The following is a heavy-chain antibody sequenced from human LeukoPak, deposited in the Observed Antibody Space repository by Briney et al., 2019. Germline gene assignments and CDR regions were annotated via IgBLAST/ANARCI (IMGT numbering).Heavy chain of an antibody. V-gene: IGHV1-2*02. Sequence: ASVKVSCKASRYTFTGYYMHWVRQAPGQGLEWMGWINPDSGGTNYAQNFQGRVTLTRDTSISTAYMELSRLTSDDTAVYYCARDLGRDGSGWYPYHDYWGQGTRVTVSS. CDR1: RYTFTGYY. D-gene: IGHD6-19*01. J-gene: IGHJ4*02. CDR2: INPDSGGT. CDR3: ARDLGRDGSGWYPYHDY.